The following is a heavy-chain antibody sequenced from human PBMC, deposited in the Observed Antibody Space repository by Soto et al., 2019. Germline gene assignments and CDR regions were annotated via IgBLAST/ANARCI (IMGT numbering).Heavy chain of an antibody. D-gene: IGHD1-26*01. CDR3: ASRERVDAFDI. V-gene: IGHV1-69*01. CDR2: IIPILGSA. CDR1: GGSFSSNA. Sequence: QVQLVQSGAEVQKPGSSVKVSCKASGGSFSSNAISWVRQAPGQGLEWMGGIIPILGSANYAQKFQDRLTITADGFTTTTYMELNSLRSEDAAVYYCASRERVDAFDIWGQGTLVTVSS. J-gene: IGHJ3*02.